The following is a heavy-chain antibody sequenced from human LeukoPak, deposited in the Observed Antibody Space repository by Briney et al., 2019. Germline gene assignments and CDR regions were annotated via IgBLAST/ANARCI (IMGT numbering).Heavy chain of an antibody. CDR3: ARVSGYSSGWYPFGY. Sequence: GGSLRLSCAASGFTFSDHYMDWVRQAPGRGLEWVGRTRNKANSYTTEYAASVKGRFTISRDDSKNSLYLQMNSLKTEDTAVYYCARVSGYSSGWYPFGYWGQGTLVTVSS. CDR2: TRNKANSYTT. V-gene: IGHV3-72*01. CDR1: GFTFSDHY. J-gene: IGHJ4*02. D-gene: IGHD6-19*01.